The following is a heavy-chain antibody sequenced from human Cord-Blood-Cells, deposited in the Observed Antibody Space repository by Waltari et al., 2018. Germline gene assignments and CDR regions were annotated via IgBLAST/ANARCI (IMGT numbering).Heavy chain of an antibody. CDR2: ISYDGSNK. Sequence: QVQLVESGGGVVQPGRSLRLSGAASGFTFSSYAMHWVRQAPGKGLEWVAVISYDGSNKYYADSVKGRFTISRDNSKNTLYLQMNSLRAEDTAVYYCARDIGAAPIAYYFDYWGQGTLVTVSS. D-gene: IGHD6-13*01. J-gene: IGHJ4*02. CDR3: ARDIGAAPIAYYFDY. V-gene: IGHV3-30*04. CDR1: GFTFSSYA.